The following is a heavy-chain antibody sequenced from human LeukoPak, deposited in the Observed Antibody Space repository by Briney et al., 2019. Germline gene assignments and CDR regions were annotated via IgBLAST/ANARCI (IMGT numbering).Heavy chain of an antibody. Sequence: ASVKVSCKASGYTFGAHWMHWVRQAPGQGLEWMAIINPSGDFRSYAQKFQGRLTVTRDMSTRTVYMELSDLRPEDTAVYYCARDYSGEWEQLTGWWFDPWGQGTLVIVSS. D-gene: IGHD1-26*01. V-gene: IGHV1-46*01. CDR1: GYTFGAHW. J-gene: IGHJ5*02. CDR2: INPSGDFR. CDR3: ARDYSGEWEQLTGWWFDP.